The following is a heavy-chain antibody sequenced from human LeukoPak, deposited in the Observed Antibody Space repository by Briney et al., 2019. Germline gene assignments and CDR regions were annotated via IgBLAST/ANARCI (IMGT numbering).Heavy chain of an antibody. J-gene: IGHJ6*02. CDR2: IHYSGKA. CDR1: GGSISGHY. D-gene: IGHD3-16*01. CDR3: ARFGVDYDMDV. V-gene: IGHV4-59*11. Sequence: SETLSLTCTVSGGSISGHYWTWVRQPPGDGLEWIGQIHYSGKADYNPSLRSRITISVDTSKNQMSLKVTSVTAADTAVYYCARFGVDYDMDVWGQGTTVTVS.